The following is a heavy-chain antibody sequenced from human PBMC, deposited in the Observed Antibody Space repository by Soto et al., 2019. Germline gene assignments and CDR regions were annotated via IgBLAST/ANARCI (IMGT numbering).Heavy chain of an antibody. J-gene: IGHJ4*02. CDR3: ANVVGSFDY. D-gene: IGHD1-26*01. Sequence: HPGGSLRLSCSACGFTVSSNYMSWVRQAPGKGLEWVSVIYTGTTTYYADSVKGRFTISRDNSKNTLYLQMDSLRAEDTAVYYCANVVGSFDYWGQGTLVTVSS. CDR1: GFTVSSNY. V-gene: IGHV3-66*01. CDR2: IYTGTTT.